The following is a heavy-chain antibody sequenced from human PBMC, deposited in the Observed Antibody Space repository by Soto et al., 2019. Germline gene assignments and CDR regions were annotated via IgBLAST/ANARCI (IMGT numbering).Heavy chain of an antibody. CDR3: ARRGGYCNGGNCYNWFDP. CDR2: IYYSGST. J-gene: IGHJ5*02. V-gene: IGHV4-39*01. D-gene: IGHD2-15*01. Sequence: PSETLSLTCTVSGGSISSNSYFWGWIRQPPGKGLEWIGSIYYSGSTYYNPSLRSRVIISVDTSKNQFSLKVNSVTAADTAVYYCARRGGYCNGGNCYNWFDPWGQGTLVTVSS. CDR1: GGSISSNSYF.